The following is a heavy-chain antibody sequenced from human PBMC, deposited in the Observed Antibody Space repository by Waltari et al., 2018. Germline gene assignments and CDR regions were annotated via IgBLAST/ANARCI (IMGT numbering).Heavy chain of an antibody. V-gene: IGHV1-24*01. CDR2: FDTEDGET. CDR1: GYTLTELS. CDR3: ATTSYCSSTSCHRVFDY. D-gene: IGHD2-2*01. J-gene: IGHJ4*02. Sequence: QVQLVQSGAEVKKPGASVKVSCKVSGYTLTELSMHWVRQAPGKGLEWMGGFDTEDGETIYAQKFQCRVTMTEDTSTDTAYMELSSLRSEDTAVYYCATTSYCSSTSCHRVFDYWGQGTLVTVSS.